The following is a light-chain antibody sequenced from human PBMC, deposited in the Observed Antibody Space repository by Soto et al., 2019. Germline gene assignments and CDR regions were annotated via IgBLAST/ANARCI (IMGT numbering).Light chain of an antibody. CDR3: QQYGSSPLT. CDR2: GAS. J-gene: IGKJ4*01. V-gene: IGKV3-15*01. CDR1: QSVASN. Sequence: EIVMTQSPASLSVSPGDGATLSCRASQSVASNVAWYQQKPGQGPRLLIHGASTRAAGVPARFSGSGSATDFTLTISSLQSEDFAVYYCQQYGSSPLTFGGGTKVEIK.